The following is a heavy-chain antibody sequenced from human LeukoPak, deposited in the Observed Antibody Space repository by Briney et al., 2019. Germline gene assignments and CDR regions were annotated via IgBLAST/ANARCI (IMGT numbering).Heavy chain of an antibody. Sequence: GGSLRLSCAASGFTFSSYSMNWVRQAPGKGLEWVSSISSSSSYIYYADSVKGRFTISRDNAKNSLYLQMNSLRAEDTAMYYCARVSGSRNYYFGAFDIWGQGTMVTVSS. V-gene: IGHV3-21*01. D-gene: IGHD3-10*01. J-gene: IGHJ3*02. CDR2: ISSSSSYI. CDR3: ARVSGSRNYYFGAFDI. CDR1: GFTFSSYS.